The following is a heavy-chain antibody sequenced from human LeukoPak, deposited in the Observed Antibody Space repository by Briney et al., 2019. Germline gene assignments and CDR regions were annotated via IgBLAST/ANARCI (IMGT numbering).Heavy chain of an antibody. V-gene: IGHV3-7*01. CDR1: GFTFSSSW. J-gene: IGHJ5*02. CDR2: INQDGSDK. Sequence: GGSLRLSCAASGFTFSSSWMSWVRHTPGKGLEWVANINQDGSDKYYVDSVKGRFTISRDNAKNSLYLQMNSLRAEDTAVYYCAINLRYSSEPWGQGTLVTVSS. CDR3: AINLRYSSEP. D-gene: IGHD6-19*01.